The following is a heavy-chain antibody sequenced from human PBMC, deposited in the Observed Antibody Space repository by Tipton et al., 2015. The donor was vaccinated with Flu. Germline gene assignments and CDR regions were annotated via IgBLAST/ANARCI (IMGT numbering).Heavy chain of an antibody. D-gene: IGHD5-24*01. J-gene: IGHJ5*02. CDR2: IYHSGTT. CDR1: GYSIRSAYY. V-gene: IGHV4-38-2*01. Sequence: TLSLTCSVSGYSIRSAYYWGWVRRPPGKGLEWLGTIYHSGTTYYNPSLKSRLTISVDTSKNQFSLRLSSVTAADTAVYYCARTDGPFNRFHPWGQGTLVTVSS. CDR3: ARTDGPFNRFHP.